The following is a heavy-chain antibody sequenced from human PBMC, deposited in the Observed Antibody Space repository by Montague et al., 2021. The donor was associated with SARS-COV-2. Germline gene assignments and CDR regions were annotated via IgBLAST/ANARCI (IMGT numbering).Heavy chain of an antibody. Sequence: SLRLSCSASGFTFSNYAMNWVRQAPGKGPEWVSAISGSGGSTYYXDSVKGRFTISRDNSKNTLYLQMNSLRAEDTAVYYCAKDRYYDFWSGYYFDYWGQGTPVTVSS. CDR2: ISGSGGST. D-gene: IGHD3-3*01. V-gene: IGHV3-23*01. CDR1: GFTFSNYA. J-gene: IGHJ4*02. CDR3: AKDRYYDFWSGYYFDY.